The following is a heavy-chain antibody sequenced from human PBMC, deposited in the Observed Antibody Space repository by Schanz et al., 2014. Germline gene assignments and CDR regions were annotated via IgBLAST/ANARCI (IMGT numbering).Heavy chain of an antibody. CDR3: ATASSPVREAGAGSSFHL. Sequence: EVQLLESGGGLVQPGGSLRLSCAASGFTFSTDAMSWVRQAPGKGLEWLRRIKSKTDGETTDYAAPVKGRFSISRDDSQSTLYLQMNSLKIEDTAVYYCATASSPVREAGAGSSFHLWGQGTLVTVSP. V-gene: IGHV3-15*01. D-gene: IGHD6-13*01. J-gene: IGHJ5*02. CDR2: IKSKTDGETT. CDR1: GFTFSTDA.